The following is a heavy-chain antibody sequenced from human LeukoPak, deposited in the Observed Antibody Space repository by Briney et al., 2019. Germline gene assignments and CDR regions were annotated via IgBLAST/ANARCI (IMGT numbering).Heavy chain of an antibody. CDR3: ARGQVEADHTFDY. J-gene: IGHJ4*02. CDR1: GFTFSSYS. CDR2: ISSSSSYI. V-gene: IGHV3-21*01. Sequence: GGSLRLSCAASGFTFSSYSMNWVRQAPGKGLEWVSSISSSSSYIYYADSVKGRFTISRDNAKNSLYLQMNSLRAEDTAVYYCARGQVEADHTFDYWGQGTLVTVSS. D-gene: IGHD1-1*01.